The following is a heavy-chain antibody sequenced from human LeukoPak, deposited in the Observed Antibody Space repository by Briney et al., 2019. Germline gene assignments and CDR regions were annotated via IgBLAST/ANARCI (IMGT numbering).Heavy chain of an antibody. Sequence: PGGSLRLSCTASGFTFGDYAMSWVRQAPGKGLERVGFIRSKAYGGTTEYAASVKGRFTISRDDSKSIAYLQMNSLKTEDTAVYYCTRVGCSGGSCYPAEYFQQWGQGTLVTVSS. CDR2: IRSKAYGGTT. D-gene: IGHD2-15*01. CDR3: TRVGCSGGSCYPAEYFQQ. J-gene: IGHJ1*01. CDR1: GFTFGDYA. V-gene: IGHV3-49*04.